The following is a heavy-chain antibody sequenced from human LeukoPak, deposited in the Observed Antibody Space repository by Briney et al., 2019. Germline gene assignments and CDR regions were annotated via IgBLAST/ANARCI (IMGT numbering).Heavy chain of an antibody. CDR1: GGTSSSYA. V-gene: IGHV1-69*13. J-gene: IGHJ4*02. CDR2: IIPIFGTA. D-gene: IGHD3-3*01. CDR3: ARLIDIGDFWSGYYH. Sequence: SVKVSCKASGGTSSSYAISWVRQAPGQGLEWMGGIIPIFGTANYAQKFQGRVTITADESTSTAYMELSSLRSEDTAVYYCARLIDIGDFWSGYYHWGQGTLVTVSS.